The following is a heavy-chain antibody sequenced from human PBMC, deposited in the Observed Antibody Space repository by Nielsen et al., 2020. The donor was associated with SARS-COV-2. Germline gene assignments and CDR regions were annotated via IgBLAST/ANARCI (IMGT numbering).Heavy chain of an antibody. V-gene: IGHV4-39*01. CDR3: ATTPSSVTAYAVGY. J-gene: IGHJ4*02. Sequence: SETLSLTCTVSGDSISSSSYYWGWIRQSPGKGLEWIGSIYYSGSTYYNPSLTSRVTISVDTSKNQFSLKLNSVTAADTAVYYCATTPSSVTAYAVGYWGQGTPGTVSS. CDR2: IYYSGST. D-gene: IGHD2-21*02. CDR1: GDSISSSSYY.